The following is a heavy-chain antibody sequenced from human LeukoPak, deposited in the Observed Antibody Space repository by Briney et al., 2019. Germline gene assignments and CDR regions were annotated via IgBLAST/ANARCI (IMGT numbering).Heavy chain of an antibody. D-gene: IGHD6-13*01. V-gene: IGHV4-38-2*02. Sequence: PSETLSLTCTVSGYSISSGYYWGWIRQPPGKGLEWIGSIYHSGSTYYNPSLKSRVTISVDTSKNQFSLKLSSVTAADTAVYYCARENSSSWLTGWFDPWGQGTLVAVSS. J-gene: IGHJ5*02. CDR3: ARENSSSWLTGWFDP. CDR2: IYHSGST. CDR1: GYSISSGYY.